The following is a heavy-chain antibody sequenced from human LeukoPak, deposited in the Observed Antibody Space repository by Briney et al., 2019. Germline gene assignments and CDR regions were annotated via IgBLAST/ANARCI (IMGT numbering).Heavy chain of an antibody. V-gene: IGHV3-23*01. CDR2: ISGSGGST. CDR3: AKHIVVVPAASDY. J-gene: IGHJ4*02. Sequence: ETLSLTCAVYGVSFSGYYWSWIRQPPGKGLEWVSAISGSGGSTYYADSVKGRFTISRDNSKNTLYLQMNSLRAEDTAVYYCAKHIVVVPAASDYWGQGALVTVSS. CDR1: GVSFSGYY. D-gene: IGHD2-2*01.